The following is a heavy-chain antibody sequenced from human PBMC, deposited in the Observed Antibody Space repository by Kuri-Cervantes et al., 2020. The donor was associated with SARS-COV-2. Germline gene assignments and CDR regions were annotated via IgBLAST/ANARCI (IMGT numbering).Heavy chain of an antibody. CDR1: GGSFSGYY. Sequence: ESLKISCAVYGGSFSGYYWSWIRQPPGKGLEWIGEINYSGSTNYNPSLKSRVTISVDTSKNQFSLKLSSVTAADTAVYYCARLGEYYYDSRLDYWGQGTLVTVSS. CDR3: ARLGEYYYDSRLDY. CDR2: INYSGST. V-gene: IGHV4-34*01. J-gene: IGHJ4*02. D-gene: IGHD3-22*01.